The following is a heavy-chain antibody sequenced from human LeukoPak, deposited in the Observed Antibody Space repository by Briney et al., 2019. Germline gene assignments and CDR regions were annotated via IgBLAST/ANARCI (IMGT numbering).Heavy chain of an antibody. CDR1: GGSISSGDYY. CDR2: IYYSGST. J-gene: IGHJ4*02. D-gene: IGHD3-22*01. Sequence: PSQTLSLTCTVSGGSISSGDYYWSWIRQPPGTGLEWIGYIYYSGSTYYNPSLKSRVTISVDTSKNQFSLKLSSVTAADTAVYYCARAGYYDGDPGDYWGQGTLVTVSS. CDR3: ARAGYYDGDPGDY. V-gene: IGHV4-30-4*01.